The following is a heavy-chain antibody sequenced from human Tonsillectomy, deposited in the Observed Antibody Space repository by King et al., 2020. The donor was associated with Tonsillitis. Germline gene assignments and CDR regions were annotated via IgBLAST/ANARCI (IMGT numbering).Heavy chain of an antibody. V-gene: IGHV3-21*01. CDR1: GFTFNRYS. D-gene: IGHD1-1*01. CDR2: ISTASSYI. Sequence: QLVQSGGGVVKPGGSLRLSCAASGFTFNRYSMNCVRQAPGKGLEWVSSISTASSYISYAESVRGRFTISRDNAEDSLYLEMNSLRAEDTAVYYCARRERRFYFMDVWGKGTTVTVSS. CDR3: ARRERRFYFMDV. J-gene: IGHJ6*03.